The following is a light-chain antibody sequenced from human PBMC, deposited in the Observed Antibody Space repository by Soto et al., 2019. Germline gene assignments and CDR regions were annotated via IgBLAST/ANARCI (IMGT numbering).Light chain of an antibody. V-gene: IGKV3-15*01. Sequence: EIMMTQPPAPPSVSPREKATPPRRARQSVSSNLAWYQQKPGQAPRLLIYGASTRATGIPARFSGSGSGTEFTLTISSLQSEDFAVYYCQQYNNWPPWTFGQGTKVDIK. J-gene: IGKJ1*01. CDR2: GAS. CDR3: QQYNNWPPWT. CDR1: QSVSSN.